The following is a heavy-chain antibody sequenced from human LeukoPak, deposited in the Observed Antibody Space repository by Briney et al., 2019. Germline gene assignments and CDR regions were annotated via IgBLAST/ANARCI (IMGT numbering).Heavy chain of an antibody. CDR1: GGSISSYY. J-gene: IGHJ5*02. D-gene: IGHD6-6*01. CDR2: IYYSGST. V-gene: IGHV4-59*01. CDR3: ARAKVAARPGWFDP. Sequence: PSETLSLTCAVSGGSISSYYWSWVWQRPGKGLEWMGYIYYSGSTNYNPSLKSRVTISVDTSKNQFSLKLSSVTAADTAVYYCARAKVAARPGWFDPWGQGTLVTVSS.